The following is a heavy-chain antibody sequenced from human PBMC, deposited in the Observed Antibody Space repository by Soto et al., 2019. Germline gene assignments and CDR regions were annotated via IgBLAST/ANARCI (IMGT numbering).Heavy chain of an antibody. V-gene: IGHV3-21*01. CDR3: AGATHLRIPNSISSANGAFDI. J-gene: IGHJ3*02. Sequence: GGSLRLSCAASGFTFSSYSMNWVRQAPGKGLEWVSSISSSSSYIYYADSVKGRFTISRDNAKNSLYLQMNSLRAEDTAVYYCAGATHLRIPNSISSANGAFDIWGQGTMVTVSS. CDR2: ISSSSSYI. CDR1: GFTFSSYS. D-gene: IGHD6-6*01.